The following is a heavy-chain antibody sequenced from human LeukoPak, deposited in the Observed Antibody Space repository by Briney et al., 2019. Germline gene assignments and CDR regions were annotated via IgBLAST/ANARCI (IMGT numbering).Heavy chain of an antibody. Sequence: GGSLRPSCAASEFTFTNYAITWVRQAPGKGLDWVSGISSIDGSTYYADSVRGRFAISRDYSKNTLILQMNSLRAEDTAVYYCAKDYSGSYPLYYFDYWGQGTLVTVSS. V-gene: IGHV3-23*01. CDR3: AKDYSGSYPLYYFDY. CDR1: EFTFTNYA. D-gene: IGHD1-26*01. J-gene: IGHJ4*02. CDR2: ISSIDGST.